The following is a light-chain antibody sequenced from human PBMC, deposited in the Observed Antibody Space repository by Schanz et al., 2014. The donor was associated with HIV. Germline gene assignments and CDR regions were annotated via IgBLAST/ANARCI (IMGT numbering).Light chain of an antibody. CDR2: QTS. Sequence: DIQMTQSPSTLSASVGDRVTITCRASHNIDNWLAWYQQKPGKAPNLLIYQTSTLKTGVPSRFSGSRSGTEFTLTISSLQPDDFATYYCQQLNSYPLFGPSTKVDIK. CDR3: QQLNSYPL. V-gene: IGKV1-5*03. CDR1: HNIDNW. J-gene: IGKJ3*01.